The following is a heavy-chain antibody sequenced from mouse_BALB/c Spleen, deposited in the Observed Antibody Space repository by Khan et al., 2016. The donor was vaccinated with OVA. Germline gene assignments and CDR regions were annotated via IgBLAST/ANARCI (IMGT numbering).Heavy chain of an antibody. J-gene: IGHJ3*01. CDR1: GYTLTNYG. D-gene: IGHD2-1*01. Sequence: QIQLVLSGPELKKPGETVKISCKASGYTLTNYGMNWVKQAPGKGLKWMGWINTYTGEPTYAEDFKGRIAFSLETSASTANLQINNLKNEDTATYFCARSNGNYWFAYWGQGTLVTVSA. V-gene: IGHV9-3-1*01. CDR3: ARSNGNYWFAY. CDR2: INTYTGEP.